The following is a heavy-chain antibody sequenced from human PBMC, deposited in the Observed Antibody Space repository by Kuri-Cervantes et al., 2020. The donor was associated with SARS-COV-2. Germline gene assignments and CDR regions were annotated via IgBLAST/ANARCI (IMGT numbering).Heavy chain of an antibody. V-gene: IGHV4-59*01. CDR3: ARGRPLVDY. J-gene: IGHJ4*02. CDR2: VYYTGVA. CDR1: SGSISTFY. Sequence: SETLSLTCSVSSGSISTFYWSWIRQFPGKRLEWIGYVYYTGVAEYNPSLKSRVTMSVDTSKNQFSLRLSSVTPADTAIYSCARGRPLVDYWGQGTLVTVSS.